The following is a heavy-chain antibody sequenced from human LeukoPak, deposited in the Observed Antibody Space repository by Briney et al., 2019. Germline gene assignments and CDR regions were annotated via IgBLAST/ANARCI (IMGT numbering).Heavy chain of an antibody. CDR3: AAVAYYDSSGYYYEYGY. CDR1: GYTFTSYY. Sequence: ASVKVSCKASGYTFTSYYMHWVRQAPGQGLEWMGIINPSGGSTSYAQKFQGRVTITRDMSTSTAYMELSSLRSEDTAVYYCAAVAYYDSSGYYYEYGYWGQGTLVTVSS. J-gene: IGHJ4*02. V-gene: IGHV1-46*01. CDR2: INPSGGST. D-gene: IGHD3-22*01.